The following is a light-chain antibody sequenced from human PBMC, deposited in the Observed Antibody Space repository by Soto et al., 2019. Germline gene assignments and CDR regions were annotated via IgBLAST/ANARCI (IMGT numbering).Light chain of an antibody. J-gene: IGKJ1*01. CDR3: QKYNSAPRT. V-gene: IGKV1-27*01. CDR1: QGISNY. CDR2: AAS. Sequence: DIQMTQSPSSLSASVGDRVTITCRASQGISNYFAWYQQKPGKVPKLLIYAASTFQSGVPPRFSGSGSGTDFTLTISSLQAEDVATYYCQKYNSAPRTFGQGTKVEIK.